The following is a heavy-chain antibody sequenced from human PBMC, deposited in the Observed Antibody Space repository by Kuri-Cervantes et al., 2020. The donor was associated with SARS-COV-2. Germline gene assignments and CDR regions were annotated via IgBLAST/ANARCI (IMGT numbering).Heavy chain of an antibody. CDR1: GFTFSSYG. Sequence: GGSLRLSCAASGFTFSSYGMHWVRQAPGKGLEWVAFIRYDGSNKYYADSLKGRFTISRDNSKNTLYLQMNSLIAEDTAVYYCAKDLEDIVVVPAATVTPLGAFDIWGQGTMVTVSS. CDR2: IRYDGSNK. D-gene: IGHD2-2*01. J-gene: IGHJ3*02. V-gene: IGHV3-30*02. CDR3: AKDLEDIVVVPAATVTPLGAFDI.